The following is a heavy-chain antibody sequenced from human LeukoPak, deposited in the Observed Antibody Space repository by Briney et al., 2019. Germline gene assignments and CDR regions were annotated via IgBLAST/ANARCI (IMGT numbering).Heavy chain of an antibody. CDR1: GGSISSYY. Sequence: SETLSLTCTVSGGSISSYYWSWIRQPPGKGLEWIGYIYYSGSTNYNPSLKSRVTISVDTSKNQFSLRLSSVIAADTAVYYCARTTEGYCSSASCFGFSYSYYMDVWGKGTTVTISS. D-gene: IGHD2-2*01. CDR2: IYYSGST. V-gene: IGHV4-59*01. CDR3: ARTTEGYCSSASCFGFSYSYYMDV. J-gene: IGHJ6*03.